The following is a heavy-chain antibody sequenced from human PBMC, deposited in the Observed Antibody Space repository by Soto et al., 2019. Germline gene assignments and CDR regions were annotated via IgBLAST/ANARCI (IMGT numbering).Heavy chain of an antibody. CDR1: GDSINDWW. V-gene: IGHV4-4*02. CDR2: MCHSGGT. D-gene: IGHD5-18*01. J-gene: IGHJ5*02. CDR3: ATRPSYGPS. Sequence: QVQLQESGPGLVKPSGTLSLTCVVSGDSINDWWWSWVRQPPGKGLEWIGEMCHSGGTNYNPSLRSRVTISIDKSKNQLSLKLTSVTAADTAVYYCATRPSYGPSWGQGTLVTVSS.